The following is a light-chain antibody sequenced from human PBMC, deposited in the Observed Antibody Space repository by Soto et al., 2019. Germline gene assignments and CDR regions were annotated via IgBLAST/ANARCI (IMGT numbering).Light chain of an antibody. CDR3: AAWDGSLNGWV. Sequence: QSVLTQPPSASGTPGQRVTISCSGSNSNIGTNSMNWYQQLPGTAPKLLIHSNNQRPSGVPDRFSGSKSGTSASLAISGLQCEDEADYYCAAWDGSLNGWVFGGGTNRAVL. J-gene: IGLJ3*02. CDR2: SNN. CDR1: NSNIGTNS. V-gene: IGLV1-44*01.